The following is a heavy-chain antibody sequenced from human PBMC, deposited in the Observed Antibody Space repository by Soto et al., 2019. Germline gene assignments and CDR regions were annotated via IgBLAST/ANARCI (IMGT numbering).Heavy chain of an antibody. CDR1: GGSISSYY. D-gene: IGHD2-2*01. Sequence: PSETLSLTCTVSGGSISSYYWSWIRQPPGKGLEWIGYIYYSGSTNYNPSLKSRVTISVDTSKNQFSLKLSSVTAADTAVYYCARDQVPADLLEWLDPWGQGTLVTVSS. CDR3: ARDQVPADLLEWLDP. J-gene: IGHJ5*02. V-gene: IGHV4-59*01. CDR2: IYYSGST.